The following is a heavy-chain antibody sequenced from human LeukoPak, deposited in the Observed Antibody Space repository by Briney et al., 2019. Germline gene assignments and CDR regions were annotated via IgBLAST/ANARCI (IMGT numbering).Heavy chain of an antibody. V-gene: IGHV3-30*04. CDR1: GFTFSSYA. D-gene: IGHD2-15*01. J-gene: IGHJ4*02. Sequence: GGSLRLSCAASGFTFSSYAMHWVRQAPGKGLEWVAVISYDGSNKYYADSVKGRFTISRDNSKNTLYLQMNSLRAEDTAVYYCARDKVGGSNDFWGQGTLVTVSS. CDR2: ISYDGSNK. CDR3: ARDKVGGSNDF.